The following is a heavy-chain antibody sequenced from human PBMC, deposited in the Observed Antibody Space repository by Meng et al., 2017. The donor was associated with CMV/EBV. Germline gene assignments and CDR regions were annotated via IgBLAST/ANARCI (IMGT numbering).Heavy chain of an antibody. J-gene: IGHJ4*02. CDR1: GFTFDDYG. CDR3: ARGMVRGGHTTSFDY. CDR2: INWNGGST. Sequence: LKISCAASGFTFDDYGMSWVRQAPGKGLEWVSGINWNGGSTGYADSVKGRFTISRDNAKNSLYLQMNSLRAEDAALYYCARGMVRGGHTTSFDYWGQGTLVTVSS. V-gene: IGHV3-20*04. D-gene: IGHD3-10*01.